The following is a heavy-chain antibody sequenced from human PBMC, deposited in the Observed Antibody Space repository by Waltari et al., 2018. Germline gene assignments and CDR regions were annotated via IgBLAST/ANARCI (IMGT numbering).Heavy chain of an antibody. CDR1: GFTFSSYA. CDR2: ISYDGSNK. Sequence: QVQLVESGGGVVQPGRSLRLSCAASGFTFSSYAMHWVRQAPGKGLEWVAVISYDGSNKYYADSVKGRFTISRDNSKNTLYLQMNSLRAEDTAVYYCARELVDCSGGSCYHIDYWGQGTLVTVSS. V-gene: IGHV3-30-3*01. CDR3: ARELVDCSGGSCYHIDY. D-gene: IGHD2-15*01. J-gene: IGHJ4*02.